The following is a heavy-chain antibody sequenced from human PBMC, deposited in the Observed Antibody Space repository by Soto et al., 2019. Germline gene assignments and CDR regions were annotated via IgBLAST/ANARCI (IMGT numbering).Heavy chain of an antibody. J-gene: IGHJ4*02. CDR2: INHSGST. CDR1: GGSFSGYY. CDR3: AADYDGGN. V-gene: IGHV4-34*01. D-gene: IGHD3-16*01. Sequence: SETLSLTCAVYGGSFSGYYWSWIRQPPGKGLEWIGEINHSGSTNYNPSLKSRVTISVDTSKNQFSLKRSSVTAADTAVYYCAADYDGGNWGQGTLVTVSS.